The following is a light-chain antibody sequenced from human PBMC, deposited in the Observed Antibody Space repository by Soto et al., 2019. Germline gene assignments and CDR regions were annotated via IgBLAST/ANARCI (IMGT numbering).Light chain of an antibody. CDR1: QSGSSSY. V-gene: IGKV3-20*01. CDR3: QQYGSSPRT. Sequence: EIVLTQSPGTLSLSPGERATLSCRASQSGSSSYLAWYQQKPGQAPRLLVYGASSRATGIPDRFSGSGSGTDFPLTISRLEPEDFAVYYCQQYGSSPRTFGGGTKVAIK. J-gene: IGKJ4*01. CDR2: GAS.